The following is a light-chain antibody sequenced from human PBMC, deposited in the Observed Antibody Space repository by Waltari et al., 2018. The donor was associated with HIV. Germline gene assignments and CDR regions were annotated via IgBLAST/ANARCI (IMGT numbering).Light chain of an antibody. CDR2: KAS. J-gene: IGKJ1*01. CDR1: QSISSC. CDR3: QQYNSYSRT. Sequence: DIQMTQSPSTLSASVGDRVTIPCRASQSISSCLAWYQQKPGKAPKRLIYKASSLESGVPSRFSGSGSGTEFTLTISSLQPDDVATYYCQQYNSYSRTFGQGTKVEIK. V-gene: IGKV1-5*03.